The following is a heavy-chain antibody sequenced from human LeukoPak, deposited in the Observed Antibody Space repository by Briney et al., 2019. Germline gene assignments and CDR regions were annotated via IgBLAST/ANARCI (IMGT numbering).Heavy chain of an antibody. V-gene: IGHV3-48*04. Sequence: GGSLRLSCAASGFKLIGYSMNWVRQAPGKGLEWVSYINSSSGTIIYADSVKGRFTISRGNAKNSLYLQMNSLRAEDTAVYYCAKEGDNTGYRYFDDWGQGTLVTVSS. D-gene: IGHD3-22*01. CDR3: AKEGDNTGYRYFDD. CDR1: GFKLIGYS. CDR2: INSSSGTI. J-gene: IGHJ4*02.